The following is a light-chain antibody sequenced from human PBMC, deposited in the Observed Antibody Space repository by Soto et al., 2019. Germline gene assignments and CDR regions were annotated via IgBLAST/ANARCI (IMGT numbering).Light chain of an antibody. V-gene: IGLV2-14*01. CDR3: CSYTSSSTYV. J-gene: IGLJ1*01. CDR2: DVV. Sequence: QSVLTQPASVSGSPGQSITISCTGTGSDVGAYNYVSWYQQCPGKAPKPIIYDVVNRPSGVSNRFSGSKSGNTAALIIFGLQAEDEADYYCCSYTSSSTYVFATGSKVTV. CDR1: GSDVGAYNY.